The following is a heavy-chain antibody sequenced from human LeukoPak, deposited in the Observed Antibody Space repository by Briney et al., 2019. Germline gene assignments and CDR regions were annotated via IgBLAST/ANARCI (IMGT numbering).Heavy chain of an antibody. D-gene: IGHD6-19*01. V-gene: IGHV4-59*02. CDR3: ARARYVSAWYAFDI. Sequence: SETLSLTCTVSGGSVSSYYWSWLRQPPGKGLEWIGYIYYTGSGNNSPSLKSRVTMSVDTSKNQFSLRLNSVTAADTAVYYCARARYVSAWYAFDIWGQGTMVTVSS. CDR2: IYYTGSG. J-gene: IGHJ3*02. CDR1: GGSVSSYY.